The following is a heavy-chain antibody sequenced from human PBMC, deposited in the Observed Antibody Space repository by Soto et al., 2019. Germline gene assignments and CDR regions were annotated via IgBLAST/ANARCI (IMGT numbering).Heavy chain of an antibody. CDR2: MNPNSGNT. CDR3: ARGVRYDILTGYYRNDAFDI. Sequence: ASVKVSCKASGYTFTSYYMHWVRQAPGQGLEWMGWMNPNSGNTGYAQKFQGRVTMTRNTSISTAYMELSSLRSEDTAVYYCARGVRYDILTGYYRNDAFDIWGQGTMVTVSS. J-gene: IGHJ3*02. D-gene: IGHD3-9*01. CDR1: GYTFTSYY. V-gene: IGHV1-8*02.